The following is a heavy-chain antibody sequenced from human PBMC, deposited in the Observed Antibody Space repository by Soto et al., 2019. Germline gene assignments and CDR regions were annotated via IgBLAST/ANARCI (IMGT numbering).Heavy chain of an antibody. D-gene: IGHD3-3*01. Sequence: ETLSLTCTVSGGSISSYYWSWIRQPPGKGLEWIGYIYYSGSTNYNPSLKSRVTISVDTSKNQFSLKLSSVTAADTAVYYCARLSRNYDFWSGYYRPEYFQHWGQGTLVTVSS. CDR3: ARLSRNYDFWSGYYRPEYFQH. CDR2: IYYSGST. CDR1: GGSISSYY. J-gene: IGHJ1*01. V-gene: IGHV4-59*08.